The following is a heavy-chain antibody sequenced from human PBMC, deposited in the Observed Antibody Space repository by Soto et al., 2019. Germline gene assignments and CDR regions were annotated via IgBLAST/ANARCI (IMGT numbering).Heavy chain of an antibody. CDR1: GYTFTSYY. J-gene: IGHJ5*02. Sequence: ASVKVSCKASGYTFTSYYMHWVRQAPGQGLEWMGIINPSGGSTSYAQKFQGRVTMTRDTSTSTVYMELSSLRSEDTAVYYCARGGRIVVGPAAIKGGWFDPWGQGALVTVAS. CDR3: ARGGRIVVGPAAIKGGWFDP. V-gene: IGHV1-46*01. CDR2: INPSGGST. D-gene: IGHD2-2*02.